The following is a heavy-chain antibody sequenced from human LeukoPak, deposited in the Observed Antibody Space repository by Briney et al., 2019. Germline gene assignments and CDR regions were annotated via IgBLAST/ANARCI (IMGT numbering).Heavy chain of an antibody. CDR3: ARGSAIVGATLISRAFDI. Sequence: ASVKVSCKASGYTFTSYGISWVRQAPGQGLEWMGWISAYNGNTNYAQKLQGRVTMTTDTSTSTAYMGLRSLRSDDTAVYYCARGSAIVGATLISRAFDIWGQGTMVTVSS. V-gene: IGHV1-18*01. CDR1: GYTFTSYG. J-gene: IGHJ3*02. CDR2: ISAYNGNT. D-gene: IGHD1-26*01.